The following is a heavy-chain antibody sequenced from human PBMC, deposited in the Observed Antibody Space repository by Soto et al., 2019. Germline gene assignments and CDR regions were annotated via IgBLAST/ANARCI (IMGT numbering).Heavy chain of an antibody. V-gene: IGHV4-59*01. D-gene: IGHD3-3*01. CDR1: GGSISSYD. Sequence: PSETLSLTCTGSGGSISSYDCSWIRQPPWKGLEWIGYIYYSGITNYNPSLKSRVSISVDTSKNQFSLNLTSVTAADTAVYYCARAGMVLTRSYFDCWGRRNPITVCS. J-gene: IGHJ4*02. CDR3: ARAGMVLTRSYFDC. CDR2: IYYSGIT.